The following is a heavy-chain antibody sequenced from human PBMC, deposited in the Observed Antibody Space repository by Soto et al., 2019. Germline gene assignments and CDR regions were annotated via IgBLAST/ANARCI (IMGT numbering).Heavy chain of an antibody. CDR1: GFPFSSYG. D-gene: IGHD3-16*01. Sequence: GGSLRLSCAASGFPFSSYGMHWVRQAPGKGLEWVAVISYDGFNKYYADSVKGRSTISRDNSKNTLYMQMNSLRAEDSAVYYCARDRVGGDQYYYYYYGTDVWGQGATVTVSS. J-gene: IGHJ6*02. CDR3: ARDRVGGDQYYYYYYGTDV. CDR2: ISYDGFNK. V-gene: IGHV3-30*03.